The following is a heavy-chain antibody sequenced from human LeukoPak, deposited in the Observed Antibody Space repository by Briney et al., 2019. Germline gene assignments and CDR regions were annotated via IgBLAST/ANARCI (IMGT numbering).Heavy chain of an antibody. CDR1: GFTFSSYG. V-gene: IGHV3-30*18. J-gene: IGHJ4*02. D-gene: IGHD1-26*01. CDR2: ISYDGSNK. CDR3: AKDGKLWYYFDY. Sequence: GGSLRLSCAASGFTFSSYGMHWVRQAPGKGLEWVAVISYDGSNKYYADSVKGRFTISRDNSKNTLYLQMNSLRAEDTAVYYCAKDGKLWYYFDYWGQGTLVTVSS.